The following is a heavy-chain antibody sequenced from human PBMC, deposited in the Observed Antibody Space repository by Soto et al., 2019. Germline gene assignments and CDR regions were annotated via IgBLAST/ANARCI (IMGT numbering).Heavy chain of an antibody. CDR2: ISGSGGTT. CDR3: ARNCGGDCYTNFGY. CDR1: GFTFSSYS. Sequence: EVQLLESGGGLVQPGGSLRLSCAASGFTFSSYSMSWVRQAPGRGLEWVSAISGSGGTTYYGDSVRGRFTVSKDNSSDTMYHQMNSLRADDKALYYCARNCGGDCYTNFGYWGPGTLVTVSS. D-gene: IGHD2-21*02. V-gene: IGHV3-23*01. J-gene: IGHJ4*02.